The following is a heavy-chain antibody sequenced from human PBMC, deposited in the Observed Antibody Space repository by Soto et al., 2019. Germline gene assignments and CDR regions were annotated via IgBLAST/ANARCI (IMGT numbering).Heavy chain of an antibody. CDR3: ARGDSTDCSNGVCSFFYNHDIDA. CDR1: GYSFTDYH. D-gene: IGHD2-8*01. Sequence: ASVKVSCKASGYSFTDYHIHWVRQAPGQGLEWLGRINPKSGGTSTAQKFQGWVTMTTDTSISTASMELTRLTSDDTAIYYCARGDSTDCSNGVCSFFYNHDIDAWGQ. J-gene: IGHJ6*02. V-gene: IGHV1-2*04. CDR2: INPKSGGT.